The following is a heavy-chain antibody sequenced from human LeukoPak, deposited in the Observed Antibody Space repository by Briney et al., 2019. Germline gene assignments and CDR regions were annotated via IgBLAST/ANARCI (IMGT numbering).Heavy chain of an antibody. CDR3: TRGRYYLDS. CDR2: FNSDGRSA. Sequence: PGGSLRLSCAASGFTFSTCWMHWVRQAPGKGLVWVSRFNSDGRSAYYADSVKGRFTISRDNAKNTLYLQMNSLRAEDTAVYYCTRGRYYLDSWGQGTLVTVSS. V-gene: IGHV3-74*01. J-gene: IGHJ4*02. D-gene: IGHD4-17*01. CDR1: GFTFSTCW.